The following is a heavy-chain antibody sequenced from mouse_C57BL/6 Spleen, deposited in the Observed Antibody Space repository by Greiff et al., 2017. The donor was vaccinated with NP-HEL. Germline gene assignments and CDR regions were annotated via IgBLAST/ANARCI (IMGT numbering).Heavy chain of an antibody. CDR2: IHPNSGST. D-gene: IGHD3-2*02. V-gene: IGHV1-64*01. Sequence: QVQLQQPGAELVKPGASVKLSCKASGYTFTSYWMHWVKQRPGQGLEWIGMIHPNSGSTNYNEKFKSKATLTVDKSSSTAYMQLSSLTSEDSAVYYWARGGTAQAPYYYAMDYWGQGTSVTVSS. CDR3: ARGGTAQAPYYYAMDY. CDR1: GYTFTSYW. J-gene: IGHJ4*01.